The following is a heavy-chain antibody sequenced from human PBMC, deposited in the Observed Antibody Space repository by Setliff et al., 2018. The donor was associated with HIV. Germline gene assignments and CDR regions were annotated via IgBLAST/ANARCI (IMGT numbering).Heavy chain of an antibody. J-gene: IGHJ4*02. CDR2: IHSSGTT. CDR3: ARRGYYDTSGWPD. V-gene: IGHV4-31*03. D-gene: IGHD3-22*01. CDR1: GGSISSGNFY. Sequence: ASETLSLTCSVSGGSISSGNFYWSWIRQHPVKGLEWIGYIHSSGTTLYNSSLKSRVTISLDTSNNHFSLRLSSVTDADTAVYYCARRGYYDTSGWPDWGQGTLVTVSS.